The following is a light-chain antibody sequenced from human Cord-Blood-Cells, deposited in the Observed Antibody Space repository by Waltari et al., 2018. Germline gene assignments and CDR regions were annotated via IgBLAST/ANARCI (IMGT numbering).Light chain of an antibody. CDR3: SSYTSSSNWV. CDR1: SSDVGGYNY. J-gene: IGLJ3*02. CDR2: DVS. V-gene: IGLV2-14*01. Sequence: QSALTQPASVSGSPGQSITISCTGTSSDVGGYNYVSWYQQHPGKAPKLMIYDVSKRTSGVSNRFSGSKSGNTASLTISGLQAEDEADYYCSSYTSSSNWVFGGESKLTVL.